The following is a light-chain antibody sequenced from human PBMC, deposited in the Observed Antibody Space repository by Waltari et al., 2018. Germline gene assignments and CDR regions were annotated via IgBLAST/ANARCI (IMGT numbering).Light chain of an antibody. CDR1: SSYVGTYTY. J-gene: IGLJ1*01. CDR3: SSYAGSNNFV. Sequence: SALPQAPSPSGSPGQSITISCPGSSSYVGTYTYVSWYQQHPGKGPTVIIYEVNKRPSAVPDRFSGSKSGNTASLTVSGLQAEDEADYYCSSYAGSNNFVFGTGTTVTVL. CDR2: EVN. V-gene: IGLV2-8*01.